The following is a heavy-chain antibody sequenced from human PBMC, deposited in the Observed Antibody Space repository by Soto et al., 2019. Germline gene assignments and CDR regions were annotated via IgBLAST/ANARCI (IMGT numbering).Heavy chain of an antibody. CDR1: GYTFTSYA. Sequence: ASVKVSCKASGYTFTSYAMNWVRQAPGQGLEWMGWINTNTGNPTYAQGFTGRFVFSLDTSVSTAYLQICSLKAEDTAVYYCARDWYCSSTSCYTDYYYGMDVCGQGTTVTVSS. CDR3: ARDWYCSSTSCYTDYYYGMDV. V-gene: IGHV7-4-1*01. J-gene: IGHJ6*02. D-gene: IGHD2-2*02. CDR2: INTNTGNP.